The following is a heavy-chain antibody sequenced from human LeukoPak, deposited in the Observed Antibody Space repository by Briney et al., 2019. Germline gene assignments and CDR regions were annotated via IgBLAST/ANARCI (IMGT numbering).Heavy chain of an antibody. CDR3: VKEHCSSTSCFYFDY. CDR2: ISGNGGST. J-gene: IGHJ4*02. CDR1: GFTVSNYG. D-gene: IGHD2-2*01. Sequence: TGGSLRLSCSASGFTVSNYGMHWVRQAPGKGLEYVSAISGNGGSTHYADSVKGRFTISRDNSKNTLYLQMSSLRAEDTAVYYCVKEHCSSTSCFYFDYWGQGTLVTVSS. V-gene: IGHV3-64D*06.